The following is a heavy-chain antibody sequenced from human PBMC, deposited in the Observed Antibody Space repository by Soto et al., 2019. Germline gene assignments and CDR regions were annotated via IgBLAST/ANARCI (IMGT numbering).Heavy chain of an antibody. CDR1: GFTFSSYA. CDR3: AKDREATIFLYYYYGMDV. V-gene: IGHV3-23*01. CDR2: ISGSGGST. D-gene: IGHD5-12*01. J-gene: IGHJ6*02. Sequence: GGSLRLSCAASGFTFSSYAMSWVRQAPGKXLEWVSAISGSGGSTYYADSVKGRFTISRDNSKNTLYLQMNSLRAEDTAVYYCAKDREATIFLYYYYGMDVWGQGTTVTVSS.